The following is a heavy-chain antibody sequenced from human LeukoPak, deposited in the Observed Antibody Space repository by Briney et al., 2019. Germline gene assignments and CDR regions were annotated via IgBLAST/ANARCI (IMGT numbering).Heavy chain of an antibody. V-gene: IGHV4-59*01. CDR3: ARESYDSSGHSDVFDY. D-gene: IGHD3-22*01. CDR2: IFYSGST. CDR1: GGSISSYY. Sequence: PSETLSLTCTVCGGSISSYYWSWIRQPPGKGLEGIGYIFYSGSTNYNPSLKSRVTISVDTSKNQFSLRLSPVTAADTAVYHCARESYDSSGHSDVFDYWGQGSLVTVSS. J-gene: IGHJ4*02.